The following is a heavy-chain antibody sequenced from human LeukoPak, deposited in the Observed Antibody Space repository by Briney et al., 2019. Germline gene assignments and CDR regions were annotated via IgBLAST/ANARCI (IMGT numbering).Heavy chain of an antibody. CDR2: IYHSGST. D-gene: IGHD4-17*01. CDR3: ARRGRDYGIDP. Sequence: SETLSLTCTVSGYSISSGYYWGWIRQPPGKGLEWIGSIYHSGSTYYNPSLKSRVTISVDTSKNQFSLKLSSVTAADTAVYYCARRGRDYGIDPWGQGTLVTVSS. V-gene: IGHV4-38-2*02. J-gene: IGHJ5*02. CDR1: GYSISSGYY.